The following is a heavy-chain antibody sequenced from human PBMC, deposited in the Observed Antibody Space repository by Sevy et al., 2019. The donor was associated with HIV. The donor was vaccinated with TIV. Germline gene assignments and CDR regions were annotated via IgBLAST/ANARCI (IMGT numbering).Heavy chain of an antibody. V-gene: IGHV3-33*01. CDR3: ARGDGSGWYLMSEFDY. CDR1: GFTFSSYG. D-gene: IGHD6-19*01. J-gene: IGHJ4*02. Sequence: GGSLRLSCAASGFTFSSYGMHWVRQAPGKGLEWVAVIWYDGSNKYYADSVKGRFTISRDNSKNTLYLQMNSPRAEDTAVYYCARGDGSGWYLMSEFDYWGQGTLITVSS. CDR2: IWYDGSNK.